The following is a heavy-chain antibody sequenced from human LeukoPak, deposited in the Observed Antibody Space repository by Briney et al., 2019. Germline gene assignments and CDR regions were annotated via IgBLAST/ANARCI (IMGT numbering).Heavy chain of an antibody. CDR1: GFIFSRYS. D-gene: IGHD3-16*01. Sequence: GGSLRLSCAASGFIFSRYSMNWVRQAPGKGLEWVSSISSSGNYIYYADSVKGRFTISRDNAKNSLYMQMNSLRVEDAAVYYCARDSDVPFDYWGQGTLVTVSS. J-gene: IGHJ4*02. CDR3: ARDSDVPFDY. V-gene: IGHV3-21*01. CDR2: ISSSGNYI.